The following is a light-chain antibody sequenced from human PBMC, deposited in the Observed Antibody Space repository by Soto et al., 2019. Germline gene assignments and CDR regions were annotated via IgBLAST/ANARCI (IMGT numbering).Light chain of an antibody. Sequence: QSVLTQPASVSGSPGQSITISCTGTSSDVGGYNYVSWYQQHPGKAPKLMIYDVSNRPSGVSNRFSGSKSVNTASLTISGLQAEDEADYDCSSYTSSSTVVFGGGTKLTVL. CDR2: DVS. CDR1: SSDVGGYNY. V-gene: IGLV2-14*01. J-gene: IGLJ2*01. CDR3: SSYTSSSTVV.